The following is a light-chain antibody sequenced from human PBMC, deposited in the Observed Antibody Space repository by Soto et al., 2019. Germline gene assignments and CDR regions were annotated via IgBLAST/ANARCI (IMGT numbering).Light chain of an antibody. CDR3: SSSTSSSTLVV. CDR1: SSDVGGYNY. Sequence: QSALTQPASVSGSPGQSITISCTGTSSDVGGYNYVSWYQQHPGKVPKLMIYEVSNRPSGVSSRFSGSKSGNTASLTISGLQAEDEADYYCSSSTSSSTLVVFGGGTKLTVL. J-gene: IGLJ2*01. CDR2: EVS. V-gene: IGLV2-14*01.